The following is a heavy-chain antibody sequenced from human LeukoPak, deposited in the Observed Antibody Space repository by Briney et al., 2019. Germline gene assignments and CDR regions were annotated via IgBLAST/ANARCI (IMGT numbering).Heavy chain of an antibody. CDR3: ARVPYPQWLVLPYYYYGMDV. D-gene: IGHD6-19*01. CDR2: ISAYNGNT. J-gene: IGHJ6*02. Sequence: GASVKVSCKASGYTFTSYGISWVRQAPGQGLEWMGWISAYNGNTNYAQKLQGRVTMTTDTSTSTAYMELRSLRSDDTAVYYCARVPYPQWLVLPYYYYGMDVWGQGTTVTVSS. CDR1: GYTFTSYG. V-gene: IGHV1-18*01.